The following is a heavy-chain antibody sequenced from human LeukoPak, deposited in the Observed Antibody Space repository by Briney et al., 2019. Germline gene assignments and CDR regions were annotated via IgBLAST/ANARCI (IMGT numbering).Heavy chain of an antibody. J-gene: IGHJ4*02. CDR3: ATYRQVLLPFES. CDR1: GFTFDDYG. Sequence: QPGGSLRLSCAASGFTFDDYGMSWVRQPPGKGLEWVSSIFPSGGEIHYADSVRGRFTISRDNSKSILSLQMNSLRAEDTAIYYCATYRQVLLPFESWGQGTLVTVSS. D-gene: IGHD5-18*01. CDR2: IFPSGGEI. V-gene: IGHV3-23*01.